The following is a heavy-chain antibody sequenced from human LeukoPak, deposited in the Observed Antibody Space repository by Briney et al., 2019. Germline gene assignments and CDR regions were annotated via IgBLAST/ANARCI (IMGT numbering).Heavy chain of an antibody. D-gene: IGHD3-9*01. CDR3: AKCILTGYYKGYMDV. Sequence: GGSLRLSCAASGFTFSSNGMSWVRQAPGKGLEWVSAISGSGGSTNYADSVKGRFTICRVNSKNTLYLQIHSLRAEDTAVYYCAKCILTGYYKGYMDVWGKGTTVTISS. CDR2: ISGSGGST. J-gene: IGHJ6*03. CDR1: GFTFSSNG. V-gene: IGHV3-23*01.